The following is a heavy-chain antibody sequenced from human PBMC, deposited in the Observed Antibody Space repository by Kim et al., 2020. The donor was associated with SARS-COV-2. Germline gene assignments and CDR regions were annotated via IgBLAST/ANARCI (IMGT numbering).Heavy chain of an antibody. V-gene: IGHV3-11*01. J-gene: IGHJ6*02. Sequence: RFPISRDNAKNSLYLQMNSLRAEDTAVYYCARAPHRSGLKYYYYYYGMDVWGQGTTVTVSS. D-gene: IGHD3-3*01. CDR3: ARAPHRSGLKYYYYYYGMDV.